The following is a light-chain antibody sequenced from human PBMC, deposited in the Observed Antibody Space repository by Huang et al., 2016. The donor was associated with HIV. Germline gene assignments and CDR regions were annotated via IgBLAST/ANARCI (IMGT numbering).Light chain of an antibody. CDR3: QQYNNWLT. CDR2: GAS. V-gene: IGKV3-15*01. CDR1: QSVSSN. Sequence: EIVMTQSPATLSVSPWERATLSCRASQSVSSNLAWYQQKPGQAPRLLIYGASTRATGIPARFSGSVSGTEFTLTISSLQSEDFAVYYCQQYNNWLTFGGGTKVEIK. J-gene: IGKJ4*01.